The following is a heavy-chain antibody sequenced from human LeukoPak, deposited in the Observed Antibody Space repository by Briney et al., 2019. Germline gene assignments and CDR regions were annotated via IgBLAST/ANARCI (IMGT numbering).Heavy chain of an antibody. CDR1: GFTFSSYE. V-gene: IGHV3-48*03. Sequence: PGGSLRLSCAASGFTFSSYEMNWVRQAPGKGLEWASYITSSGSTIHYADSVKGRFTITRDNAKKSLYLQMNSLRAEDTAVYYCAKVDPPNYFDYWGQGTLVTVSS. J-gene: IGHJ4*02. CDR2: ITSSGSTI. CDR3: AKVDPPNYFDY.